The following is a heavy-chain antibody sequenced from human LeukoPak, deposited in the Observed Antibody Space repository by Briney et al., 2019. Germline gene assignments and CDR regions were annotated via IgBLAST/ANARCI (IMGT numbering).Heavy chain of an antibody. V-gene: IGHV4-61*01. D-gene: IGHD7-27*01. CDR1: GYSINSGYY. CDR2: IYYSGST. Sequence: KPSETLSLTCTVSGYSINSGYYWGWIRQPPGKGLEWIGYIYYSGSTNYNPSLKSRVTISVDTSKNQFSLKLSSVTAADTAVYYCARVLLGISLSVFDYWGQGTLVTVSS. J-gene: IGHJ4*02. CDR3: ARVLLGISLSVFDY.